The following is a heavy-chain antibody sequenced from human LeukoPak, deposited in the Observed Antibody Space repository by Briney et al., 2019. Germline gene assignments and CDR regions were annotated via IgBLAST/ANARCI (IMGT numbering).Heavy chain of an antibody. CDR3: ALYYYDSSGYLGPGWFDP. J-gene: IGHJ5*02. D-gene: IGHD3-22*01. V-gene: IGHV4-59*08. CDR1: GGSISSYY. Sequence: SETLSLTCTVSGGSISSYYWSWIRQPPGKGLEWIGYIYYSGSTYYNPSLKSRVTISVDTSKNQFSLKLSSVTAADTAVYYCALYYYDSSGYLGPGWFDPWGQRTLVTVSS. CDR2: IYYSGST.